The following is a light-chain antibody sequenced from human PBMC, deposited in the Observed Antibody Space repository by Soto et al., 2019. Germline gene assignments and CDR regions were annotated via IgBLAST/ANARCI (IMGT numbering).Light chain of an antibody. J-gene: IGLJ2*01. CDR3: SSYTNTGTLVV. Sequence: QSALTQPASVPGSPGQTITIYCTGTRSDVGGYNYVSWYQQHPDKAPKLLIYDVSNRPSGVSNRFSGSKSGNTASLTISGLQAEDEADYYCSSYTNTGTLVVFGGGTQLTVL. CDR2: DVS. V-gene: IGLV2-14*03. CDR1: RSDVGGYNY.